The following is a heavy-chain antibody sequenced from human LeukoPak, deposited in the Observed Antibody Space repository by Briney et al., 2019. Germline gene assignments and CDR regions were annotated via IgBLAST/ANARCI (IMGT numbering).Heavy chain of an antibody. D-gene: IGHD5-18*01. CDR3: ARQSGYSYGYTLDY. CDR2: IYYSGST. J-gene: IGHJ4*02. V-gene: IGHV4-59*01. CDR1: GGSFSGYY. Sequence: SETLSLTCAVYGGSFSGYYWSWIRQPPGKGLEWIGYIYYSGSTNYNPSLKSRVTISVDTSKNQFSLKLSSVTAADTAVYYCARQSGYSYGYTLDYWGQGTLVTVSS.